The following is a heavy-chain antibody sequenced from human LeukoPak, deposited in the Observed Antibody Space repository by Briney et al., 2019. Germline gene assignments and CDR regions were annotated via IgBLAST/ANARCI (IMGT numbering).Heavy chain of an antibody. J-gene: IGHJ4*02. Sequence: SETLSLTCTVSGGSISSYYWSWIRQPPGKGLEWIGYIYYSGSTNYNPSLKSRVTISVDTSKNQFSLKLSSVTAADTAVYYCARGDGYNYAHFDYWGQGTLVTVSS. CDR3: ARGDGYNYAHFDY. V-gene: IGHV4-59*01. CDR2: IYYSGST. D-gene: IGHD5-24*01. CDR1: GGSISSYY.